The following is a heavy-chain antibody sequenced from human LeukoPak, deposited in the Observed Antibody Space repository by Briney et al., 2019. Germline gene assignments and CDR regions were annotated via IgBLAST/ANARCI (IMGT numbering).Heavy chain of an antibody. CDR2: ITGSGGST. D-gene: IGHD1-1*01. CDR1: GFTFSSYV. J-gene: IGHJ4*02. V-gene: IGHV3-23*01. CDR3: ATRGTTATKYIEH. Sequence: GRSLRLSCGASGFTFSSYVMSWVRQAPGKGLGWVSTITGSGGSTYYADSVKGRFTISRDNSKNTLHLQMNSLRAEDTAVYYCATRGTTATKYIEHWGQGTLVTVSS.